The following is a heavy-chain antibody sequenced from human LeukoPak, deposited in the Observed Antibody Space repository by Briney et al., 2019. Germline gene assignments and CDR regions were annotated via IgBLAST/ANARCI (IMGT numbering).Heavy chain of an antibody. D-gene: IGHD2-15*01. CDR1: GFTFSSYS. V-gene: IGHV3-48*04. Sequence: GGSLRLSCAASGFTFSSYSMNWVRQAPGKGLEWVSYISSSSSTIYYADSVKGRFTISRDNAKNSLYLQMNSLRAEDTAVYYCARDISWPGAWGPPTSDAFDIWGQGTMVTVSS. J-gene: IGHJ3*02. CDR2: ISSSSSTI. CDR3: ARDISWPGAWGPPTSDAFDI.